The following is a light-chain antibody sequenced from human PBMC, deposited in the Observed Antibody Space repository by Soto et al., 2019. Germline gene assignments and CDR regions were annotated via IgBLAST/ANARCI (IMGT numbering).Light chain of an antibody. Sequence: QSALTQPASVSGSPGQSITISCTGTSSDVGGYNYVAWYQQHPGKAPKLIIYDVTNRPSGVSNRFSGSKSGNTASLTISGLQADDEADYHCSSYTSSSTPDVFVTGTKLTVL. CDR2: DVT. V-gene: IGLV2-14*01. CDR1: SSDVGGYNY. J-gene: IGLJ1*01. CDR3: SSYTSSSTPDV.